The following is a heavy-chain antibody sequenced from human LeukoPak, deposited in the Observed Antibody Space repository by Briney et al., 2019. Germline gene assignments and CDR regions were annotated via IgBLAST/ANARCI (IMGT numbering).Heavy chain of an antibody. CDR2: ISGSGGST. V-gene: IGHV3-23*01. D-gene: IGHD3-22*01. CDR3: AKDRRPPDYYDSSGYEADRGDAFDI. J-gene: IGHJ3*02. Sequence: GGSLRLSCAASGFTFSSYAMSWVRQAPGKGLEWVSAISGSGGSTYYADSVKGRSTISRDNSKNTQYLQMNSLRAEDTAVYYCAKDRRPPDYYDSSGYEADRGDAFDIWGQGTMVTVSS. CDR1: GFTFSSYA.